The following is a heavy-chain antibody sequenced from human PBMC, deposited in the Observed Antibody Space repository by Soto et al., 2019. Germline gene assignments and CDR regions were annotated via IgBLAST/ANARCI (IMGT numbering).Heavy chain of an antibody. V-gene: IGHV3-23*01. J-gene: IGHJ4*02. CDR3: AKDLSSSWKRGYYFDY. D-gene: IGHD6-13*01. Sequence: EVQLLESGGGLVQPGGSLRLSCAASGFTFSSYAMSWVRQAPGKGLEWVSAISGSGGSTYYADSVKGRFTISRDNSKNTLYLRMNSLRAEDTAVYYCAKDLSSSWKRGYYFDYWGQGTLVTVSS. CDR1: GFTFSSYA. CDR2: ISGSGGST.